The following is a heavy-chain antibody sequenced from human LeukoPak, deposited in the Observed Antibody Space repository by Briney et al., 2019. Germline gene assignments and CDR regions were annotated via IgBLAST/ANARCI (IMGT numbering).Heavy chain of an antibody. CDR3: ARVFTMARGAFDP. D-gene: IGHD3-10*01. V-gene: IGHV1-69*13. J-gene: IGHJ5*02. CDR2: IIPIFGTA. Sequence: SVKVSCKAFGGTFSSYAISWVRQAPGQGLEWMGGIIPIFGTANYAQKFQGRVTITADESTSTAYMELSSLRSEDTAAYYCARVFTMARGAFDPWGQGTLVTVSS. CDR1: GGTFSSYA.